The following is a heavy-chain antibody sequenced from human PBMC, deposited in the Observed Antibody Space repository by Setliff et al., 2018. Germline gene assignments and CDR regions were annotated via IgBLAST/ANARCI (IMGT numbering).Heavy chain of an antibody. V-gene: IGHV1-69*10. CDR2: XXXXXXXX. CDR1: GDPFSTYA. J-gene: IGHJ5*02. D-gene: IGHD6-13*01. CDR3: SRIGXXNWGIRGYIGIDP. Sequence: SVKVSCKASGDPFSTYALSWVRQAPGQGXEXXXXXXXXXXXXXXXXXXKGXXXXTADKSTNTGYMEQRRLGREDTAMYYCSRIGXXNWGIRGYIGIDPWGQGTLVT.